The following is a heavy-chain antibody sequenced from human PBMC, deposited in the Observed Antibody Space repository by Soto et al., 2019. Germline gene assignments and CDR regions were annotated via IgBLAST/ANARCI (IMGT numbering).Heavy chain of an antibody. J-gene: IGHJ4*02. CDR1: GGSISSYY. CDR3: ARAPIFGVVSYFDY. D-gene: IGHD3-3*01. CDR2: IYYSGST. Sequence: SETLSLTCTVSGGSISSYYWSWIRQPPGKGLEWIGYIYYSGSTNYNPSLKSRVTISVDTSKNQFSLKLSSVTAADTAVYYCARAPIFGVVSYFDYWGQGTLVTVPQ. V-gene: IGHV4-59*01.